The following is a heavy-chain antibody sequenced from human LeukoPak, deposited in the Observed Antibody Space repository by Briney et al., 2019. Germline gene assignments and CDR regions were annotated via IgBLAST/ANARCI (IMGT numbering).Heavy chain of an antibody. D-gene: IGHD6-19*01. Sequence: ASVKVSCKASGYTLSDLGINWVRQAPGQGLEWVGWVTAFTDDTKSAQKFQGRVTMTTDTSTNTAYLELRSPRSDDTAVYFCTREGGSGWAPFDYWGQGTLVTVSS. CDR1: GYTLSDLG. CDR2: VTAFTDDT. V-gene: IGHV1-18*01. CDR3: TREGGSGWAPFDY. J-gene: IGHJ4*02.